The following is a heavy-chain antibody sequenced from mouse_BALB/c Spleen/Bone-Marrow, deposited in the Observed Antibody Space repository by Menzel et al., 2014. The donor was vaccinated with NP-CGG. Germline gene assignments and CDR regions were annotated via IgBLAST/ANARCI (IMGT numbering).Heavy chain of an antibody. D-gene: IGHD2-3*01. J-gene: IGHJ4*01. Sequence: VHLVESGPELVKPGASVRMSCKASGYTSTTYYIHWVKQRPGQGLEWIGWIYPRNVNTNYNEKFRGKATLTADKSSSTAYMQLSSLTSEDSAVYFCARWLLPYYAMDYWGQGTSVTVSS. V-gene: IGHV1S56*01. CDR1: GYTSTTYY. CDR2: IYPRNVNT. CDR3: ARWLLPYYAMDY.